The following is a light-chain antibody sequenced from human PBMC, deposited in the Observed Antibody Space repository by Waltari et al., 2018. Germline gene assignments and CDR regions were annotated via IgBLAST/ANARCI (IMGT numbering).Light chain of an antibody. CDR2: LTS. CDR3: HQYETLPST. Sequence: EIVLTQSPGTLSLSRGERATLSCRASQSVSSSYLAWYQQRPGQAPRLLLYLTSIRATGIPDRFSCSGSGTDFTLTISRLEPEDFAVYYCHQYETLPSTFGQGTKLEIK. J-gene: IGKJ2*01. CDR1: QSVSSSY. V-gene: IGKV3-20*01.